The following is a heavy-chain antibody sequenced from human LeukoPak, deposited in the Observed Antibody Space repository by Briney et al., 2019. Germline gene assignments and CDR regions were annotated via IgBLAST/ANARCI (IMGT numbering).Heavy chain of an antibody. Sequence: GGSLRLSCTGSGFTFSTYAFSWVRQAPGEGLEWVSATGSNGVTYYADSVKGRFTISRDNSKNALYLQMNGLRADDTAVYYCGIRDTSDYYVFWGQGTLVTVSS. CDR3: GIRDTSDYYVF. V-gene: IGHV3-23*01. D-gene: IGHD3-22*01. J-gene: IGHJ4*02. CDR1: GFTFSTYA. CDR2: TGSNGVT.